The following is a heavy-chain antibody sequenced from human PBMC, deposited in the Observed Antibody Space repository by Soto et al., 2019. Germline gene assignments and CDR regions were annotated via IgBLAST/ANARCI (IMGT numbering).Heavy chain of an antibody. CDR2: IWYDGTKK. Sequence: GGSLRLSCAASGFSLRTYVMHWLRRAPGKGLEWVAFIWYDGTKKFYANSVKGRSTISKDNSNNILYLQMSGLRAEETAVYYCARDVVTAVAGSVNWFDPWGQGTLLTVSS. D-gene: IGHD6-19*01. V-gene: IGHV3-33*01. J-gene: IGHJ5*02. CDR1: GFSLRTYV. CDR3: ARDVVTAVAGSVNWFDP.